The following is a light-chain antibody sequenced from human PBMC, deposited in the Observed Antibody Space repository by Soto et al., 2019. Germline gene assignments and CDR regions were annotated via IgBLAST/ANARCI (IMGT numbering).Light chain of an antibody. CDR3: QQYGSSPQT. J-gene: IGKJ1*01. V-gene: IGKV3-20*01. CDR2: SAS. CDR1: QSVPYNY. Sequence: EIVLTQSPGTLSLSPGEIATLSCRASQSVPYNYLAWYQQRPGQAPRLLVSSASHRPAGIPDRFSGSGSGTDFTLIISGLEPEDFAVYYCQQYGSSPQTFGQGTTVEIK.